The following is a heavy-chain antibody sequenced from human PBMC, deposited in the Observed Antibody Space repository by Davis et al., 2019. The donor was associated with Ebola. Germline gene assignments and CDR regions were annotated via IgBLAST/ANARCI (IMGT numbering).Heavy chain of an antibody. D-gene: IGHD2-15*01. V-gene: IGHV1-18*04. CDR1: GYTFTNYG. Sequence: AASVKVSCKASGYTFTNYGVSWVRQAPGQGLEWMGWFSAYSGNTNCAQKFQGRVTMTTDTSTSTAYMELRSLRSDDTAVYYCARDRSYCSGGSCYLGYNGMDVWGQGTTVTVSS. CDR2: FSAYSGNT. J-gene: IGHJ6*02. CDR3: ARDRSYCSGGSCYLGYNGMDV.